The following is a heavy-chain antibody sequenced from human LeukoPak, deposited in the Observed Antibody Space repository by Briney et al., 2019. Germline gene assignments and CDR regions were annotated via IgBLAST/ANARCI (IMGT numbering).Heavy chain of an antibody. Sequence: SVKVSCKASGGTFSSYAISWVRQAPGQGLEWMGRIIPILGIANYAQKFQGRVTITADKPTSTAYMELSSLRSEDTAVYYCARGPIVVVPAGPFDYWGQGTLVTVSS. CDR1: GGTFSSYA. CDR2: IIPILGIA. CDR3: ARGPIVVVPAGPFDY. J-gene: IGHJ4*02. D-gene: IGHD2-2*01. V-gene: IGHV1-69*04.